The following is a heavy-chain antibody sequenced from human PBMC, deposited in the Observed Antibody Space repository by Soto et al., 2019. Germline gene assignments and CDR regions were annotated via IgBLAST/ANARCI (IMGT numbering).Heavy chain of an antibody. D-gene: IGHD4-17*01. J-gene: IGHJ4*02. V-gene: IGHV3-74*01. Sequence: EVQLVESGGGLVKPGGSLRVSCAASGFTFRSHRIPWVRQAPGKGLEWVSRIDTDGGGTSYADSVKGRFTISTDNAENTVYLQMNGLRVEDTAVYYCATVFDVWGQGTLVTVSS. CDR2: IDTDGGGT. CDR3: ATVFDV. CDR1: GFTFRSHR.